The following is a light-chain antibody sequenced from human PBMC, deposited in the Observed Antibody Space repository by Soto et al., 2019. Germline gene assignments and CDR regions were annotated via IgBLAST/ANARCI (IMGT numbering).Light chain of an antibody. J-gene: IGKJ5*01. CDR3: QQRNDWQAP. Sequence: IVLTRSAVTLCLAPGERATITCRASQSVSSYLAWYQQKPGQAPRLLIYDISNRATGIPARFSGSGSGTDFTLTITSLEPDDFEVYYCQQRNDWQAPSAHGTRLEI. V-gene: IGKV3-11*01. CDR2: DIS. CDR1: QSVSSY.